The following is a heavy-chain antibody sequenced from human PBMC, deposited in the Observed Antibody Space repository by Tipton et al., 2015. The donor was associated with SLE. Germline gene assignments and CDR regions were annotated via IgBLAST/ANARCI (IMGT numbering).Heavy chain of an antibody. J-gene: IGHJ4*02. CDR3: ARGGGSYYDY. V-gene: IGHV4-59*08. Sequence: TLSLTCTVSGDTISDHYWSWIRQPPGKGLEWIGYISYSGSTNYSPSLKSRVTLSSDTPKNQFSLRVRSVTAADTAVYYCARGGGSYYDYWGQGTLVTVSS. CDR2: ISYSGST. D-gene: IGHD1-26*01. CDR1: GDTISDHY.